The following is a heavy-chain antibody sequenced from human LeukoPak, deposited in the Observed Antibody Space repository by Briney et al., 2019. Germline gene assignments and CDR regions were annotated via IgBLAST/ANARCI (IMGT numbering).Heavy chain of an antibody. CDR2: ISGSGTTT. D-gene: IGHD2-2*01. CDR3: AKDGYCSSTSCLFALIDY. J-gene: IGHJ4*02. Sequence: PGGSLRLSCAASGFTFSTFAMSWVRQAPGKGLEGVSGISGSGTTTFYADSVKGRFTISRDNSKNTLYLQMNSLRAEDTAVYYCAKDGYCSSTSCLFALIDYWGQGTLVTVSS. CDR1: GFTFSTFA. V-gene: IGHV3-23*01.